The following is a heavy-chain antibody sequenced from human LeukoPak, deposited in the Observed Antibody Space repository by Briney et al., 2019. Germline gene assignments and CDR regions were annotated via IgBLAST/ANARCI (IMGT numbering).Heavy chain of an antibody. Sequence: GGSLRLSCAASGFTFSSYSMNWVRQAPGKGLEWVSYISSSSSTIYYADSVKGRFTISRDNAKNSLYLQMNSLRDEDTAVYYCAKDRRAVTPNWFDPWGQGTLVTVSS. CDR1: GFTFSSYS. CDR2: ISSSSSTI. CDR3: AKDRRAVTPNWFDP. V-gene: IGHV3-48*02. D-gene: IGHD4-17*01. J-gene: IGHJ5*02.